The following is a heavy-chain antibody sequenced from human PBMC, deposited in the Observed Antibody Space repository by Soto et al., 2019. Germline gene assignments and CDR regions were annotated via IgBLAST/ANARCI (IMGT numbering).Heavy chain of an antibody. D-gene: IGHD5-18*01. CDR2: IYYSGST. Sequence: SETLSLTCTVSGGSISSGGYYWSWIRQHPGKGLEWIGYIYYSGSTYYNPSLKSRVTISVDTSKNQFSLKLSSVTAADTAVYYSARDIEAVDTAMVKTNWFDPWGQGTLVTVSS. V-gene: IGHV4-31*03. J-gene: IGHJ5*02. CDR1: GGSISSGGYY. CDR3: ARDIEAVDTAMVKTNWFDP.